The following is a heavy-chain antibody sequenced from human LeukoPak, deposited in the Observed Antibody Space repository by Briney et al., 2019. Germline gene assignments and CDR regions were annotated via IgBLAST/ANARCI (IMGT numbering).Heavy chain of an antibody. Sequence: SSETLSLTCAVSGGSISSGGYSWSWIRQPPGKGLEWIGYIYYSGSTYYNPSLRSRVTISVDTSKNQFSLKLSSVTAADTAVYYCAREQYCSSTSCYFTPARNGMDVWGQGTTVTVSS. CDR3: AREQYCSSTSCYFTPARNGMDV. D-gene: IGHD2-2*01. J-gene: IGHJ6*02. CDR1: GGSISSGGYS. V-gene: IGHV4-31*11. CDR2: IYYSGST.